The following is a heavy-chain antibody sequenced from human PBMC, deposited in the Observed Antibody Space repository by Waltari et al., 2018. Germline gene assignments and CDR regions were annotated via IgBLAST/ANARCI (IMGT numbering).Heavy chain of an antibody. CDR2: ISSTSRTI. CDR1: GFTFSSYS. V-gene: IGHV3-48*04. D-gene: IGHD2-15*01. J-gene: IGHJ4*02. CDR3: ASALGSVRSGVVAASLDY. Sequence: EVQLVESGGGLVQPGGSLRLSCAASGFTFSSYSLNWVRQAPGKGLGWVSYISSTSRTIFYADSVRGRFTRSSDNAKTSVYLQLNGLGAEDTAVYYCASALGSVRSGVVAASLDYWGQGTLVTVSS.